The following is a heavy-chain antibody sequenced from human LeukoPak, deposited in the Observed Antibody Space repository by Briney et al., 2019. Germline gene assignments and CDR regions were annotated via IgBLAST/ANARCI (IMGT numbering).Heavy chain of an antibody. CDR2: INPGDSDT. CDR3: ARHYSGSYHSSLDY. D-gene: IGHD1-26*01. CDR1: GYSFASYW. J-gene: IGHJ4*02. V-gene: IGHV5-51*01. Sequence: GESLKISCKGSGYSFASYWIAWVRQMPGTGLEWMGIINPGDSDTRYSPSFQGQVTISADKSISTAYLQWGSLKASDTAMCYCARHYSGSYHSSLDYWGQGTLVTVSS.